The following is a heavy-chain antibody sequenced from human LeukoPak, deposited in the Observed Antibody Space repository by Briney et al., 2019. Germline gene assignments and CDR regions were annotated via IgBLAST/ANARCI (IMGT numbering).Heavy chain of an antibody. CDR3: ARVRPQQPDRGGLFDY. V-gene: IGHV1-69*01. CDR1: GGTFSSYA. D-gene: IGHD1-14*01. CDR2: IIPIFGTA. Sequence: SVKVSCKASGGTFSSYAISWVRQAPGQGLEWMGGIIPIFGTANYAQKFQGRVTITADESTSTAYMELSSLRSEDTAVYYCARVRPQQPDRGGLFDYLGQGTLVTVSS. J-gene: IGHJ4*01.